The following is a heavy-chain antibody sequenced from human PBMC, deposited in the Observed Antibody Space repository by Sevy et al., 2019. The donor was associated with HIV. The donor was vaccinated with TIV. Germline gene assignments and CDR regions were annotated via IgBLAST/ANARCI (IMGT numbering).Heavy chain of an antibody. D-gene: IGHD2-15*01. CDR2: VSARNGDT. J-gene: IGHJ4*02. CDR3: ARAYCSGGRCYSLAY. Sequence: SWVRQAPGQGLELMGWVSARNGDTNYAQKFQGRVTMITDTSTSTAYMDLRSLRSDDTAIYYCARAYCSGGRCYSLAYWGQGTLVTVSS. V-gene: IGHV1-18*01.